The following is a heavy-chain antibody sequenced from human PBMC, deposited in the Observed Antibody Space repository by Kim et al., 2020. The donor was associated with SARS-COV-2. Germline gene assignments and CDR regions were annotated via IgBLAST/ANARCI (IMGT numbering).Heavy chain of an antibody. V-gene: IGHV2-5*02. CDR3: AHRRGYCSGSSCYKIFNWFDP. Sequence: SGPTLVNPTQTLTLTCTFSEFSLSTSGVGVGWIRQPPGKALEWLALIYWDDDKRYSPSLKNRLTITKDTSKNQVVLTMTNMDPVDTATYYGAHRRGYCSGSSCYKIFNWFDPWGQGILVTVSS. J-gene: IGHJ5*02. CDR2: IYWDDDK. D-gene: IGHD2-15*01. CDR1: EFSLSTSGVG.